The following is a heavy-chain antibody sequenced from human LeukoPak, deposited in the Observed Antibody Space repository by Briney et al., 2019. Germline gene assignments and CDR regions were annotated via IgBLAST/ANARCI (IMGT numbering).Heavy chain of an antibody. Sequence: SETLSLTCAVYGGSFSGYYWSWIRQPPGKGLEWIGEINHSGSTNYNPSLKSRVTISVDTSKNQFSLKLSSATAADTAVYYCAREYYYYYMDVWGKGTTVTVSS. V-gene: IGHV4-34*01. CDR3: AREYYYYYMDV. CDR2: INHSGST. CDR1: GGSFSGYY. J-gene: IGHJ6*03.